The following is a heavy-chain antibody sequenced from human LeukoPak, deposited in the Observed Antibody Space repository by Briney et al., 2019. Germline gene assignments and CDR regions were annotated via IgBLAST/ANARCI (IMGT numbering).Heavy chain of an antibody. V-gene: IGHV1-2*02. D-gene: IGHD6-6*01. CDR2: INPNSGGT. Sequence: ASVRVSCKASGYTFTGYYMHWVRQAPGQGLEWMGWINPNSGGTNYAQKFQGRVTMTRDTSISTAYMELSRLRSDDTAVYYCAREGPYSDSSRSRFDYWGQGTLVTVSS. CDR1: GYTFTGYY. J-gene: IGHJ4*02. CDR3: AREGPYSDSSRSRFDY.